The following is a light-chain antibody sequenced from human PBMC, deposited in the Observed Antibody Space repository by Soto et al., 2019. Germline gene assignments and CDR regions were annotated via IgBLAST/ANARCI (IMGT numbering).Light chain of an antibody. J-gene: IGKJ3*01. V-gene: IGKV1-5*03. CDR2: KAS. Sequence: DIQLTQSPPTLSASVGDRITISCRASQTIGGRLAWYQQRPGKAPRLLIYKASVLETGVPSRFSGRALSETEFTPTISSLQSDDFATYYCQHYTIYSTFGPGTKVDI. CDR3: QHYTIYST. CDR1: QTIGGR.